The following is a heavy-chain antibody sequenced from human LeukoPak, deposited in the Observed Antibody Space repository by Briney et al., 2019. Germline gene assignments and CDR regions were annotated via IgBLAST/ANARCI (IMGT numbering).Heavy chain of an antibody. CDR3: ARLSQSGNWNCYGMDV. CDR1: GGTFSSYA. Sequence: SVKVSCKASGGTFSSYAISWVRQAPGQGLEWMGRIIPIFGIANYAQKFQGRVTITADKSTSTAYMELSSLRSEDTAVYYCARLSQSGNWNCYGMDVWGQGTTVTVSS. J-gene: IGHJ6*02. D-gene: IGHD1-1*01. CDR2: IIPIFGIA. V-gene: IGHV1-69*04.